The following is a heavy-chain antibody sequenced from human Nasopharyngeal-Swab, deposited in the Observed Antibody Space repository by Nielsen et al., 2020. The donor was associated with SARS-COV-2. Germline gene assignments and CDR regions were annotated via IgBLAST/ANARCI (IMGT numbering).Heavy chain of an antibody. V-gene: IGHV3-66*01. Sequence: VRQAPGKGLEWVSLIESDGSTYYSDSVRGRFTISRDNAKNIVLLQMNSLGVEDTALYYCARDNRLQLWLRFYGLDVWGQGTTVTVSS. CDR2: IESDGST. J-gene: IGHJ6*02. D-gene: IGHD5-18*01. CDR3: ARDNRLQLWLRFYGLDV.